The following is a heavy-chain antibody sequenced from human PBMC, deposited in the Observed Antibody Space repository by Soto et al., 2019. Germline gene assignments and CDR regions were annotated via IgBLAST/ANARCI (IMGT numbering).Heavy chain of an antibody. V-gene: IGHV3-30*18. CDR3: AKERTYSVASGFDY. J-gene: IGHJ4*02. Sequence: QVQLVDSGGGVVQPGRSLRLSCAASGFTFTNYGMHWVRRAPGKGLEWVAVISYDGSHAYYADSVKGRFTISRDNSKNPLYLQINSLRAEDTAVYYCAKERTYSVASGFDYWGRGTLVTVSS. D-gene: IGHD1-26*01. CDR1: GFTFTNYG. CDR2: ISYDGSHA.